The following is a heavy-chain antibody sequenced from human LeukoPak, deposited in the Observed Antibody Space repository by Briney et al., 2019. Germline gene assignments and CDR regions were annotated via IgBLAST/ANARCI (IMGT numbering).Heavy chain of an antibody. V-gene: IGHV4-59*01. CDR1: GGSMSSYY. D-gene: IGHD3-10*01. J-gene: IGHJ4*02. CDR3: ARVKGSGTYYSFDY. CDR2: IYYSGST. Sequence: SETLSLTCTVSGGSMSSYYWSWIRQPPDKGLEWIGNIYYSGSTNYSPSLESRATISVDTSKNQFSLKLNSVTAADTAVYYCARVKGSGTYYSFDYWGQGTLVTVSS.